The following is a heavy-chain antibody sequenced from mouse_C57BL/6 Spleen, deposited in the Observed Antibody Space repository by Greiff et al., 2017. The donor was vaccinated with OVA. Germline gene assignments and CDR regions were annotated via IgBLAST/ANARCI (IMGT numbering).Heavy chain of an antibody. CDR1: GYTFTSYC. V-gene: IGHV1-74*01. D-gene: IGHD1-1*01. Sequence: QVQLQQPGAELVKPGASVTVSCKASGYTFTSYCMHWVKQRPGQGLEWIGRIHPSDSDTNYNQKFKGKATFTVDKSSSTAYMQLSSLTSEDSAVYYCAMGITTEAMDDWGQGTSVTVAS. CDR2: IHPSDSDT. J-gene: IGHJ4*01. CDR3: AMGITTEAMDD.